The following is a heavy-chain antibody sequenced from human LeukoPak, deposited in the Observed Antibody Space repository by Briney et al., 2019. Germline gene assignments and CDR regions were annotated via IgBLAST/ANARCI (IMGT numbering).Heavy chain of an antibody. CDR2: ISGSGGST. CDR1: GFTFSSYA. D-gene: IGHD6-19*01. Sequence: GGSLRLSCAASGFTFSSYAMSWVRQAPGKGLEWVSAISGSGGSTYYADSVKGRFTISRDSSKNTLYLQMSSLRAEDTAVYYCVKSGWLVSSGFDYWGQGTLVTVSS. V-gene: IGHV3-23*01. CDR3: VKSGWLVSSGFDY. J-gene: IGHJ4*02.